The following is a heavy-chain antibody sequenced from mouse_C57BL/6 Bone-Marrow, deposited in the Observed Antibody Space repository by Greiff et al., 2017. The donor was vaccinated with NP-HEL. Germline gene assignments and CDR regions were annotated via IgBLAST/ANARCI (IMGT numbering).Heavy chain of an antibody. CDR1: GFTFSDYG. D-gene: IGHD1-1*01. Sequence: DVQLVESGGGLVKPGGSLKLSCAASGFTFSDYGMHWVRQAPEKGLEWVAYISSGSSTIYYADTVKGRFTISRDNAKNTLFLQMTSLRSEDTAMYYCARTYYGSSPAWFAYWGQGTLVTVSA. J-gene: IGHJ3*01. V-gene: IGHV5-17*01. CDR2: ISSGSSTI. CDR3: ARTYYGSSPAWFAY.